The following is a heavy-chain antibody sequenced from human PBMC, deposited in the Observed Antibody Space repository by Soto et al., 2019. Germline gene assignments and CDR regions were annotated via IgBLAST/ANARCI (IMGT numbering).Heavy chain of an antibody. J-gene: IGHJ4*02. V-gene: IGHV4-30-2*01. D-gene: IGHD4-17*01. CDR3: ARDMTTGTIIDY. CDR1: GGSISSGGYS. Sequence: SETLSLTCAVSGGSISSGGYSWSWIRQPPGKGLEWIGYIYHSGSTYYNPSLKSRVTISVDRSKNQFSLKLSSVTAADTAVYYCARDMTTGTIIDYWGQGTLVTVSS. CDR2: IYHSGST.